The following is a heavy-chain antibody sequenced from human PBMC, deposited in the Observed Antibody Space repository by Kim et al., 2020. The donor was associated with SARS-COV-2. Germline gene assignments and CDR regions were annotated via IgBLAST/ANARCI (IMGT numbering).Heavy chain of an antibody. CDR2: IDPSDSYT. CDR3: VRLAPIAAADLHFDY. J-gene: IGHJ4*02. CDR1: GYSFTSYW. D-gene: IGHD6-13*01. V-gene: IGHV5-10-1*01. Sequence: GESLKISCKGSGYSFTSYWISWVRQMPGKGLEWMGRIDPSDSYTNYSPSFQGHVTISADKSISTAYLQWSSLKASDTAMYYCVRLAPIAAADLHFDYWGQGTLVTVSS.